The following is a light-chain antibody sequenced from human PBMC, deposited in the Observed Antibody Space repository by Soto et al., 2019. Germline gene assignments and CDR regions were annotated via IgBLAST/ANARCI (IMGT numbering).Light chain of an antibody. Sequence: QRAGGAWSSGRSLTLSSNGTSSDAGGYNYVSWYQQHPCKAPKLMIYDVSNRPSGVSNRLSGSKSGNTASLTISGIQAEDEADYYCSSYTRSSPLFYVSGTRTTVTVL. V-gene: IGLV2-14*01. CDR1: SSDAGGYNY. CDR2: DVS. CDR3: SSYTRSSPLFYV. J-gene: IGLJ1*01.